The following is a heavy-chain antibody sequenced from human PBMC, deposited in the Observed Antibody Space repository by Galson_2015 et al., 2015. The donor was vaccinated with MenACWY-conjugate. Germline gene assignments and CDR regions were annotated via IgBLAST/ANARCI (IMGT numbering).Heavy chain of an antibody. V-gene: IGHV3-64D*06. CDR2: INSNGGSR. J-gene: IGHJ4*02. CDR1: GFTFSSNT. Sequence: LRLSCAASGFTFSSNTLHWVRQAPGKGLQYVSAINSNGGSRYYADSVKGRFTVSRDNSNNTLYLQMSGLRAEDTAVYYCLKPYDYWGQGALVTVSS. CDR3: LKPYDY.